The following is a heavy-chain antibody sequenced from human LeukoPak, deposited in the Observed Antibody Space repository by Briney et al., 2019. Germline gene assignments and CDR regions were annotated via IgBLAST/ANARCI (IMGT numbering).Heavy chain of an antibody. CDR3: TRANFLYCSSSTCLFDY. Sequence: ASVKVSCKASGYTFTDCYMHWVRQAPGQGFEWMGWINPNDGDTNYAQKFQGRVTMTRDTSISTAHMEVSRLRSDDTAVYYCTRANFLYCSSSTCLFDYWGQGTLVTVSS. D-gene: IGHD2-2*01. CDR1: GYTFTDCY. CDR2: INPNDGDT. J-gene: IGHJ4*02. V-gene: IGHV1-2*02.